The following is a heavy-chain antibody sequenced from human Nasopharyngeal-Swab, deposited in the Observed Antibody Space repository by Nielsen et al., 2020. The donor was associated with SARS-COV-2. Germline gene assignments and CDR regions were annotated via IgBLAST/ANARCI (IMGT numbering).Heavy chain of an antibody. CDR3: TTVPSGYCSGGSCYPFDY. J-gene: IGHJ4*02. D-gene: IGHD2-15*01. CDR1: GFTFSNAW. Sequence: GGFLRLSCAASGFTFSNAWMSWVRQAPGKGLEWVGRIKSKTDGGTTDYAAPVKGRFTISRDDSKNTLYLQMNSLKTEDTAVYYCTTVPSGYCSGGSCYPFDYWGQGTLVTVSS. V-gene: IGHV3-15*01. CDR2: IKSKTDGGTT.